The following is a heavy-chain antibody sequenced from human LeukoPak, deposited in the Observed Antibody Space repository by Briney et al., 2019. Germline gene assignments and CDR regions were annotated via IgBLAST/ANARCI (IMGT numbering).Heavy chain of an antibody. V-gene: IGHV3-20*04. CDR1: GFTFDDYG. CDR2: INWNGGST. CDR3: ARGGRANGVYDAFDI. D-gene: IGHD2-8*01. Sequence: RPGGSLRLSCAASGFTFDDYGMTWVRQAPGKGLEWVSGINWNGGSTGYAASVKGRFTISRDNAKNSLYLQMNTLRAEDTALYYCARGGRANGVYDAFDIWGQGTIVTVSS. J-gene: IGHJ3*02.